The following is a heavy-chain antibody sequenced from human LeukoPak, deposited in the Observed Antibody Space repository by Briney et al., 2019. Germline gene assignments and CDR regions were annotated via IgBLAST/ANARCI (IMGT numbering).Heavy chain of an antibody. CDR1: GFTFSSYG. V-gene: IGHV3-30*02. J-gene: IGHJ6*03. D-gene: IGHD3-3*01. Sequence: PGGSLRLSCGASGFTFSSYGMHWVRQAPGKGLEWVAFIRYDGSNKYYADSVKGRFTISRDNSKNTLYLQMNSLRAEDTAVYYCAKNDGFWSGLSYYYYYMDVWGKGTTVTVSS. CDR2: IRYDGSNK. CDR3: AKNDGFWSGLSYYYYYMDV.